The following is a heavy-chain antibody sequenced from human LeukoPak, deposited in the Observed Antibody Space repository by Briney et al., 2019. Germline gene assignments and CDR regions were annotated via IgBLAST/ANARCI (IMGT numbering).Heavy chain of an antibody. D-gene: IGHD2-2*01. CDR1: GGSFSGYY. J-gene: IGHJ6*03. CDR2: INHSGST. Sequence: SETLCLTCAVYGGSFSGYYWSWIRQPPGKGLEWIGEINHSGSTNYNPSPKSRVTISVDTSKNQFSLKLSSVTAADTAVYYCARGAIVVVPAALYYYYYMDVWGKGTTVTVSS. CDR3: ARGAIVVVPAALYYYYYMDV. V-gene: IGHV4-34*01.